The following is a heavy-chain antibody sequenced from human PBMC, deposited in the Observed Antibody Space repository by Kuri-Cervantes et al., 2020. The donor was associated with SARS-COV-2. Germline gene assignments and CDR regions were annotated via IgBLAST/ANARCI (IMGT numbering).Heavy chain of an antibody. J-gene: IGHJ2*01. V-gene: IGHV3-7*01. D-gene: IGHD7-27*01. CDR2: IKQDGSEK. CDR3: ARDRNWGDWYFDL. Sequence: ETLSLTCTVSGYSISSGYYWGWIRQPPGKGLEWVANIKQDGSEKYYVDSVKGRFTISRDNAKNSLYLQMNSLRAEDTAVYYCARDRNWGDWYFDLWGRGTLVTVSS. CDR1: GYSISSGYY.